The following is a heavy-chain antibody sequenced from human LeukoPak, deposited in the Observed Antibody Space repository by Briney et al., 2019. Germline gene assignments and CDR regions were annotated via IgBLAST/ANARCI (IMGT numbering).Heavy chain of an antibody. Sequence: PSETLSLTCTVSGGSISRYYWSWIRQPPGEGLEWIVYIYYRGRTNYNPSLKSRVNISVDTSKNQFSLKLSSVTAADTAVYYCATGVKDILTGYHSPYYYYGMDVWGQGTTVTVSS. D-gene: IGHD3-9*01. CDR1: GGSISRYY. CDR2: IYYRGRT. J-gene: IGHJ6*02. CDR3: ATGVKDILTGYHSPYYYYGMDV. V-gene: IGHV4-59*01.